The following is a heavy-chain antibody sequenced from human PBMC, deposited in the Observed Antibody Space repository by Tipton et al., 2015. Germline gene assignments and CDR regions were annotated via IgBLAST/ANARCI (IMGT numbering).Heavy chain of an antibody. Sequence: QLVQSGAEVKKPGASVKVSCKASGYTFTSYYMYWVRQAPGQGLEWMGVINPSGGITNYAQKFQGRVTMTRDSSTSTVYMALSSLRSEDTAVYYCARDQRDYGDYMDAFDIWGQGTMVTVSS. J-gene: IGHJ3*02. D-gene: IGHD4-17*01. CDR1: GYTFTSYY. CDR3: ARDQRDYGDYMDAFDI. CDR2: INPSGGIT. V-gene: IGHV1-46*01.